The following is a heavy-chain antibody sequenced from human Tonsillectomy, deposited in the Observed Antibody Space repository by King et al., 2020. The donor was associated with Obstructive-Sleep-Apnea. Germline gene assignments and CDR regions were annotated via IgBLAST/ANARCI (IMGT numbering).Heavy chain of an antibody. CDR3: AISVDTAMVFDY. CDR1: GGSISSYY. D-gene: IGHD5-18*01. J-gene: IGHJ4*02. V-gene: IGHV4-59*08. CDR2: VYYSGST. Sequence: VQLQESGPGLVKPSETLSLTCTVSGGSISSYYWSWIRQPPGKGLEWIGYVYYSGSTNYNPSFKSRVTISVDTSKKQFSLKLSSVTAADTAVYYCAISVDTAMVFDYWGQGTLVTVSS.